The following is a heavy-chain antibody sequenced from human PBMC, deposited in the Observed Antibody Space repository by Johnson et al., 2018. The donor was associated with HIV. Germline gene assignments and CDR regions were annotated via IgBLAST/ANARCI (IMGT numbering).Heavy chain of an antibody. D-gene: IGHD4-17*01. J-gene: IGHJ3*02. Sequence: QVQLVESGGGVVQPGRSLRLSCAASGFTFSSYAMHWVRQAPGKGLEWVAVISYDGSNKYYADSVKGRFTISRDNSKNTLYLQINSLKAEDTAVYYCATHLSDYGDTLSDDAFDIWGQGTMVTVSS. CDR3: ATHLSDYGDTLSDDAFDI. V-gene: IGHV3-30-3*01. CDR1: GFTFSSYA. CDR2: ISYDGSNK.